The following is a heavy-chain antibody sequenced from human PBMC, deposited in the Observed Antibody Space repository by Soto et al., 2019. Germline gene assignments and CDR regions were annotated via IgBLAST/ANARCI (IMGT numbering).Heavy chain of an antibody. CDR2: ISGSGSTI. D-gene: IGHD2-8*01. V-gene: IGHV3-48*03. CDR1: GFAFSSHE. Sequence: GGSLRLSCEATGFAFSSHEMNWIRQTPGKRLEWIAKISGSGSTINYADSVKGRFTISRDNVQRTLHLQMDSLRVEDTGVYYCARGGVYWGRGTLVTVSS. CDR3: ARGGVY. J-gene: IGHJ1*01.